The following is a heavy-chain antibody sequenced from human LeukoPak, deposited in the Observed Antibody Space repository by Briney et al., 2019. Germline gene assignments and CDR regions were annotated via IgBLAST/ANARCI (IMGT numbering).Heavy chain of an antibody. CDR2: INPNSGGT. D-gene: IGHD3-9*01. CDR3: ARDDRHTYDILAGYPNYFDY. Sequence: GASVKVSCKASGYTFTGYYMHWVRQAPGQGLEWMGWINPNSGGTNYAQKFQGWVTLTRDTSISTAYMELSRLRSDDTAVYYCARDDRHTYDILAGYPNYFDYWGQGTLVTVSS. V-gene: IGHV1-2*04. CDR1: GYTFTGYY. J-gene: IGHJ4*02.